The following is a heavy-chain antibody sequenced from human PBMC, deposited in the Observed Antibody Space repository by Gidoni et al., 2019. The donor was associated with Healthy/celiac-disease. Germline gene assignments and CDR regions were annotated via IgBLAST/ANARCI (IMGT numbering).Heavy chain of an antibody. V-gene: IGHV3-30*04. CDR3: ARGGYNWNGEDY. J-gene: IGHJ4*02. CDR1: GFTFRSYA. D-gene: IGHD1-20*01. CDR2: ISYDGSNK. Sequence: QVQLVASGGGVVQPGRSLRLSCAASGFTFRSYAMHWVRQAPGKGLEWVAVISYDGSNKYYADSVKGRFTISRDNSKNTLYLQMNSLRAEDTAVYYCARGGYNWNGEDYWGQGTLVTVSS.